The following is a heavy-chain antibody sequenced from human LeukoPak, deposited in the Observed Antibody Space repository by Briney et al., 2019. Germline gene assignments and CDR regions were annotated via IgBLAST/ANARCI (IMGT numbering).Heavy chain of an antibody. CDR2: INAGNGNT. Sequence: GASVKVSCKASGYTFASFYMHWVRQAPGQRLEWMGWINAGNGNTKYSQKFQGRVTITRDTSASTAYMELSSLRSEDTAVYYCASRGSTSSFDYWGQGTLVTVSS. J-gene: IGHJ4*02. CDR1: GYTFASFY. V-gene: IGHV1-3*01. CDR3: ASRGSTSSFDY. D-gene: IGHD2-2*01.